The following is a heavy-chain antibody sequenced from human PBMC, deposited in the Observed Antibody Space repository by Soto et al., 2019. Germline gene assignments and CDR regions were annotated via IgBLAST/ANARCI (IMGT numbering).Heavy chain of an antibody. CDR3: VRGFKNHFAKDG. J-gene: IGHJ6*02. D-gene: IGHD3-16*01. Sequence: EVQLVESGGGLVQPGGSLRLSCAASGFTFNTYWMHWVRQAPGRGLVWVSRLNSDGSSKYYGDSMKGRFTISRDNAENPVYLQKKRLRDEDTAFYFFVRGFKNHFAKDGRGPGTTVTVSS. CDR2: LNSDGSSK. V-gene: IGHV3-74*01. CDR1: GFTFNTYW.